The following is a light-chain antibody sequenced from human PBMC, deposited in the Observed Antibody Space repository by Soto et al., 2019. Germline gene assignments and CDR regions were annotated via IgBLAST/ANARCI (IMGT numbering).Light chain of an antibody. CDR2: AAS. CDR3: QQYNSYPLT. CDR1: QGISNY. Sequence: DIQMTQSPSSLSASVGDRVTITCRAGQGISNYLAWFQQKPGKAPKSLIYAASNLQSGVPSKFSGSGSGTDFTLTSSSLQPEDFATYYCQQYNSYPLTFGGGTKVEIK. V-gene: IGKV1-16*02. J-gene: IGKJ4*01.